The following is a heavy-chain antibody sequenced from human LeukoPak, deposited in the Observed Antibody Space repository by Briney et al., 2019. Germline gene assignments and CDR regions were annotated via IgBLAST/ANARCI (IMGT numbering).Heavy chain of an antibody. J-gene: IGHJ4*02. CDR2: ISGRSSHT. Sequence: GGPLRLSCSASGFTFSDYDMNWIRQAPGKGLEWISAISGRSSHTYYGDSVKGRFSIFRDNAKNLLYLQMNGPGAEDTAVYYCGRAFPPLRTSSAGDLWGQGTLVTVSS. D-gene: IGHD3-16*01. V-gene: IGHV3-21*06. CDR1: GFTFSDYD. CDR3: GRAFPPLRTSSAGDL.